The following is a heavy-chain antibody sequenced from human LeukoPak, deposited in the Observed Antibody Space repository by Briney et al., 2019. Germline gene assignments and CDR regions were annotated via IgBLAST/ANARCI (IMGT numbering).Heavy chain of an antibody. J-gene: IGHJ4*02. CDR2: SYHTGNT. V-gene: IGHV4-38-2*01. D-gene: IGHD2-15*01. Sequence: SETLSLTCAVSGYSISSGYYWGWIRQPPGKGLEWIGSSYHTGNTDYNPSLESRVTVSVDTSKNQFSLTLSSVTAADTAVYYCARVAGGSSDYWGQGTLVTVSS. CDR3: ARVAGGSSDY. CDR1: GYSISSGYY.